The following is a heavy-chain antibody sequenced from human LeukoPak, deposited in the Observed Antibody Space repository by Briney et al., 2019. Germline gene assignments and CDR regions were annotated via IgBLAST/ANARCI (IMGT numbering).Heavy chain of an antibody. CDR3: ARDPPAVTANTYG. Sequence: GGSLRLSCAASGFTVSSNYMSWVRQAPGKGLEWVSVIYSGGTTYYADSVEGRFTISRDGSKNTLYLQMNSLRVEDTAVYYCARDPPAVTANTYGWGQGTLVTVSS. D-gene: IGHD5-18*01. V-gene: IGHV3-66*01. CDR2: IYSGGTT. J-gene: IGHJ4*02. CDR1: GFTVSSNY.